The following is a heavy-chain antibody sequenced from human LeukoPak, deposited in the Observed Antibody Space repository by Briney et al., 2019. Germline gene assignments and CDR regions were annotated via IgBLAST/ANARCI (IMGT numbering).Heavy chain of an antibody. J-gene: IGHJ4*02. Sequence: GGSLRLSCAASGFSFSSYSMNWVRQAPGKGLEWVSSISSSSSYIYYVDSVKGRFTISRDNAKNSLYLQMNSLRAEDMAVYYCARVWSPPYTSSWPYYFDYWGQGTLVTVSS. CDR3: ARVWSPPYTSSWPYYFDY. D-gene: IGHD6-13*01. CDR1: GFSFSSYS. V-gene: IGHV3-21*01. CDR2: ISSSSSYI.